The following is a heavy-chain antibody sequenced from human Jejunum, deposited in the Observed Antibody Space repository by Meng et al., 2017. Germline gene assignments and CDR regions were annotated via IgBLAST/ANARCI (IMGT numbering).Heavy chain of an antibody. CDR2: IWYDERSE. Sequence: VELEGPGGVAAQPGGSLGLSCAASGFTFTTYGMNWLRQAPGKGLEWVAMIWYDERSESYAASVKGRFTISRDNSKNTHYLQMNSLRVEDTAVYYCARGPGSGTYFSWFDPWGQGTLVTVSS. V-gene: IGHV3-33*01. D-gene: IGHD3-10*01. CDR3: ARGPGSGTYFSWFDP. J-gene: IGHJ5*02. CDR1: GFTFTTYG.